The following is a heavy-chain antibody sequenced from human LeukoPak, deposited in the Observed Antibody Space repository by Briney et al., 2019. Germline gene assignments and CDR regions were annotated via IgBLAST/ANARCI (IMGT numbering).Heavy chain of an antibody. CDR1: GFTFSNAW. D-gene: IGHD3-10*01. CDR2: IKSKTDGGTT. CDR3: TTGITMVRGVIHLIDY. J-gene: IGHJ4*02. V-gene: IGHV3-15*01. Sequence: PGGSLRLSCAASGFTFSNAWMSWVRQAPGKGLEWVGGIKSKTDGGTTDYAAPVKGRFTISRDDSKNTLYLQMNSLKTEDTAVYYCTTGITMVRGVIHLIDYWGQGTLVTVSS.